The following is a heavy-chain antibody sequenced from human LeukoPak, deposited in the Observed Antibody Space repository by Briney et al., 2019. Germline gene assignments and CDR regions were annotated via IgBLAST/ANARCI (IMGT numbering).Heavy chain of an antibody. V-gene: IGHV1-69*06. CDR3: ARAGAVAGICDY. D-gene: IGHD6-19*01. CDR2: IIPIFGTA. J-gene: IGHJ4*02. Sequence: SVKVSCKASGCTFSIYAISWVRQAPGQGLEWMGVIIPIFGTANYAQKFQGRVTITADKYTSTAYMELSSLRSEDTAVYYCARAGAVAGICDYWGQGTLVTVSS. CDR1: GCTFSIYA.